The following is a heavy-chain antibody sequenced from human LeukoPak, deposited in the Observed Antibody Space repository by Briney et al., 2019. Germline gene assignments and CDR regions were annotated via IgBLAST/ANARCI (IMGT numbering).Heavy chain of an antibody. D-gene: IGHD5-12*01. CDR3: ARGFSGYDFSRGYYFDY. J-gene: IGHJ4*02. CDR1: GYTFTSYD. Sequence: ASVKVSCKASGYTFTSYDINWARQATGQGLEWMGWMNPNSGNTGYAQKFQGRVTITRNTSISTAYMELSSLRSEDTAVYYCARGFSGYDFSRGYYFDYWGQGTLVTVSS. V-gene: IGHV1-8*03. CDR2: MNPNSGNT.